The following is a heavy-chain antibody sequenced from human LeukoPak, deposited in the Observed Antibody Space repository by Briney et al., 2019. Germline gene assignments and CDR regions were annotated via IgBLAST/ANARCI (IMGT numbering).Heavy chain of an antibody. Sequence: GGSLRLSCAASGFTFSSYSMNWVRQAPGKGLEWVSSISSSSSYIYYADSVKGRFTISRDNAKNSLYLQTNSLRAEDTAVYYCARYCSSTSCPTYYYYGMDVWGQGTTVTVSS. CDR1: GFTFSSYS. D-gene: IGHD2-2*01. CDR2: ISSSSSYI. CDR3: ARYCSSTSCPTYYYYGMDV. J-gene: IGHJ6*02. V-gene: IGHV3-21*01.